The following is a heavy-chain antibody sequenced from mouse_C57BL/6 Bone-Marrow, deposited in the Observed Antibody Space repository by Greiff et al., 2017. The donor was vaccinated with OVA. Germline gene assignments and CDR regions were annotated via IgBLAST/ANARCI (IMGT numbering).Heavy chain of an antibody. CDR1: GFNIKDDY. J-gene: IGHJ2*01. V-gene: IGHV14-4*01. Sequence: VQLQQSGAELVRPGASVKLSCTASGFNIKDDYMHWVKQRPEQGLEWIGWIDPENGDTEYASKFQGKATITADTSSNTAYLQLSSLTSEDTAVYYCTRKVAYYFDYWGQGTTLTVSS. D-gene: IGHD1-1*01. CDR2: IDPENGDT. CDR3: TRKVAYYFDY.